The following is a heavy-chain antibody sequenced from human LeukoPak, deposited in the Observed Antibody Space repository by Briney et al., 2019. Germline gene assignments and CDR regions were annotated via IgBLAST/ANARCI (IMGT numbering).Heavy chain of an antibody. CDR1: GYSFIRNW. J-gene: IGHJ4*02. Sequence: KDGESLKISCKGSGYSFIRNWIGWVRQMPGKGLEWMAIIYPGDSDTRYSPSFQGQVTISADKSISTAYLQWSSLTASDTAMYYCARLGTSATYFEFWGQGTLVTVSS. D-gene: IGHD2-15*01. CDR3: ARLGTSATYFEF. V-gene: IGHV5-51*01. CDR2: IYPGDSDT.